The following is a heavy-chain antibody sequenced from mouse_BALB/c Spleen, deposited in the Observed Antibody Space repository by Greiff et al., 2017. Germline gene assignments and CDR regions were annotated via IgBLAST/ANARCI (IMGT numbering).Heavy chain of an antibody. Sequence: QVQLKESGAELVRPGASVTLSCKASGYTFTDYEMHWVKQTPVHGLEWIGAIDPETGGTAYNEKFKSKATLTVDTSSSTAYMQLSSLASEDSALYYCARGGVAWFAYWGQGTLVTVSA. CDR3: ARGGVAWFAY. V-gene: IGHV1-15*01. CDR2: IDPETGGT. CDR1: GYTFTDYE. J-gene: IGHJ3*01.